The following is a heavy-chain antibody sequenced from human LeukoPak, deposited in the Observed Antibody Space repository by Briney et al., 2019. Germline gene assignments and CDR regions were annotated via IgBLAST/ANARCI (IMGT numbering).Heavy chain of an antibody. CDR3: ARDTGSSSWYSYYYMDV. Sequence: PPETLSLTCTVSGGSISSYYWSWIRQPAGKGLEWIGRIYTSGSTNYNPSLKSRVTMSVDTSKNQFSLKLSSVTAADTAVYYCARDTGSSSWYSYYYMDVWGKGTTVTISS. CDR1: GGSISSYY. J-gene: IGHJ6*03. CDR2: IYTSGST. D-gene: IGHD6-13*01. V-gene: IGHV4-4*07.